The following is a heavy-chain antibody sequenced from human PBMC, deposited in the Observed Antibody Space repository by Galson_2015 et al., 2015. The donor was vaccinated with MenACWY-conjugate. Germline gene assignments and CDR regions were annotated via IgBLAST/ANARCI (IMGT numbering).Heavy chain of an antibody. J-gene: IGHJ4*02. V-gene: IGHV1-46*01. CDR3: ARSKSNGYSNLFFDY. D-gene: IGHD4-11*01. CDR1: GYTFTSYY. CDR2: INPSGGST. Sequence: SVKVSCKASGYTFTSYYMHWVRQAPGQGLEWMGIINPSGGSTTYAQKFQGRVTITADEFTSTAYMELSSLRSEDTAVYYCARSKSNGYSNLFFDYWGQGTLVTGS.